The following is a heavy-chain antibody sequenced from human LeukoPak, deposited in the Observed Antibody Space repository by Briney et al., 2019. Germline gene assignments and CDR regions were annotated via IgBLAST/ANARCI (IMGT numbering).Heavy chain of an antibody. J-gene: IGHJ4*02. Sequence: GSLRLSCAASGFTFSSYEMNWVRQAPGKGLEWVSYISSSGSTIYYADSVKGRFTISRDNAKNSLYLQMNSLRAEDTAVYYCARDDRGATYFDYWGQGTLVTVSS. CDR1: GFTFSSYE. CDR2: ISSSGSTI. D-gene: IGHD1-26*01. V-gene: IGHV3-48*03. CDR3: ARDDRGATYFDY.